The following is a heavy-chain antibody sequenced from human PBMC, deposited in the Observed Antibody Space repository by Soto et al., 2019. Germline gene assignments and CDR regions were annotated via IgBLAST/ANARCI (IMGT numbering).Heavy chain of an antibody. Sequence: QVQLVKSGAEVKKPGASVKVSCKASGYTFTSYGISWVRQAPGQGLEWMGWISAYNGNTNYAQKLQGRVTMTTDTSTSTAYMELRSLRSDDTAVYYCARVKYSPPYYYSYGMDVWGQGTTVTVSS. CDR2: ISAYNGNT. D-gene: IGHD5-18*01. J-gene: IGHJ6*02. CDR1: GYTFTSYG. CDR3: ARVKYSPPYYYSYGMDV. V-gene: IGHV1-18*01.